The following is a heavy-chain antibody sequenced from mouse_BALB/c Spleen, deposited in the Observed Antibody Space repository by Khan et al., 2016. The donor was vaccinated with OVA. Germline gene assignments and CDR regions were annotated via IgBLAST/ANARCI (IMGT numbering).Heavy chain of an antibody. CDR1: GYTFTDYG. J-gene: IGHJ3*01. CDR3: SRSPSWFAY. Sequence: QFQLVQSGPELKKPGETVKISCKTSGYTFTDYGMNWVKQAPGKGLKWMGYINTYIGEPTYADDFKGRFAFSLETSSSTAYLQINNLKNEDTATSFCSRSPSWFAYWGQGTLVTVSA. V-gene: IGHV9-3-1*01. CDR2: INTYIGEP.